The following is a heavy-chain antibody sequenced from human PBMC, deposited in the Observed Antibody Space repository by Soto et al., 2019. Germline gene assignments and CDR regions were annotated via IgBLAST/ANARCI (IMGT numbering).Heavy chain of an antibody. D-gene: IGHD2-2*01. V-gene: IGHV3-21*01. J-gene: IGHJ6*02. CDR1: GFTFSTYS. CDR3: AGDPSDCSSTSCWGYYALDV. Sequence: GGSLRLSCAASGFTFSTYSMNWVRQAPGKGLEWVSSISSSGTYIHYADSLKGRFTISRDNAKNSLHLQMISLRAEDTAVYYCAGDPSDCSSTSCWGYYALDVWGQGTTVTVSS. CDR2: ISSSGTYI.